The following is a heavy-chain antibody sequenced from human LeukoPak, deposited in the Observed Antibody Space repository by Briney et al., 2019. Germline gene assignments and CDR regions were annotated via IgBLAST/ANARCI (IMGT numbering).Heavy chain of an antibody. D-gene: IGHD5-12*01. CDR2: ISSSGSTM. V-gene: IGHV3-48*03. CDR3: ARVMDIWEARDAFDI. Sequence: PGGSLRLSCAASGFTFSSFEMSWVRQAPGTGLEWISYISSSGSTMYYADSVKGHFTTSRDNVKNSLYLQMNSLRAEDTAVYYCARVMDIWEARDAFDIWGQGTMVTVSS. CDR1: GFTFSSFE. J-gene: IGHJ3*02.